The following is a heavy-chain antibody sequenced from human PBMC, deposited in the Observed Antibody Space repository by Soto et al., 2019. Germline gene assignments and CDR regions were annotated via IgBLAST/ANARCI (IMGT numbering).Heavy chain of an antibody. D-gene: IGHD3-10*01. CDR2: ISGGGDTT. CDR1: GFTFNNYA. J-gene: IGHJ4*02. Sequence: PGGSLRLSCAASGFTFNNYAMTWVRQAPGKGLEWVSAISGGGDTTSYADSVKGRFTVSRGGSKNTLYLQMSSLRAEDTALYYCAKGRGGSGSLTPRVDFWGQGTLVTVSS. V-gene: IGHV3-23*01. CDR3: AKGRGGSGSLTPRVDF.